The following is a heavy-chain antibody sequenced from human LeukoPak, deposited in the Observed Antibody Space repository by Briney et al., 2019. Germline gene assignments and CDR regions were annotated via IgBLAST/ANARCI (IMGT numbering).Heavy chain of an antibody. CDR2: IYYSGST. Sequence: SETLSLTCTGSGGSISSYYWSWIRQPPGKGLEWIGYIYYSGSTNYNPSLKSRVTISVDTSKNQFSLKLSSVTAADTAVYYCARDENYWGQGTLVTVSS. CDR3: ARDENY. V-gene: IGHV4-59*01. J-gene: IGHJ4*02. CDR1: GGSISSYY.